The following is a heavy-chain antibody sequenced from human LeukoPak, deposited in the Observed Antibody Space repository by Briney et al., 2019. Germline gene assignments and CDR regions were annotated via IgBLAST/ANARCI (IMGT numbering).Heavy chain of an antibody. V-gene: IGHV4-34*01. J-gene: IGHJ4*02. CDR2: INHSGST. CDR1: GGSFSDFY. D-gene: IGHD3-16*01. CDR3: ALVQLWGRGNY. Sequence: SETLSLTCAVYGGSFSDFYWSWIRQPPGKGLEWIGEINHSGSTNYNPSLKSRVTISVDTSKNQFSLKLSSVTAADTAVYYCALVQLWGRGNYWGQGTLVTVSS.